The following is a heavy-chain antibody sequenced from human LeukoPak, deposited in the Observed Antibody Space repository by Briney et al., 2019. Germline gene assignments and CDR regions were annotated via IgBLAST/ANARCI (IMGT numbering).Heavy chain of an antibody. Sequence: ESLKISCKGSGYSFTSHWIAWVRQMPGKGLEWMGIIYPRDSNTIYSPSFQGQVTISVDTSINTAYLQWISLKASDTAMYYCARHPIAAGGAYNWFDPWGQGTLVTVSS. D-gene: IGHD6-13*01. CDR1: GYSFTSHW. CDR3: ARHPIAAGGAYNWFDP. J-gene: IGHJ5*02. CDR2: IYPRDSNT. V-gene: IGHV5-51*01.